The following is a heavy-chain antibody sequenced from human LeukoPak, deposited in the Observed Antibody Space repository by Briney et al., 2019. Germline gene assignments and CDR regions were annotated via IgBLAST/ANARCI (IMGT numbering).Heavy chain of an antibody. CDR3: ARQITTAFFDY. CDR2: IYYSGST. CDR1: GGSISSYY. V-gene: IGHV4-59*08. D-gene: IGHD3-22*01. J-gene: IGHJ4*02. Sequence: SETLSLTCTVSGGSISSYYWSWIRQPPGKGLEWIGYIYYSGSTNYNPSLKSRVTISVDTSKNQFSLKLSSVTAADTAVYYCARQITTAFFDYWGQGTLVTVSS.